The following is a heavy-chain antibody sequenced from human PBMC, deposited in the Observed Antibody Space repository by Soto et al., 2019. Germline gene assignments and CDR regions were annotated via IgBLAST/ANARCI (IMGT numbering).Heavy chain of an antibody. CDR1: GGSISSGGYY. J-gene: IGHJ4*02. Sequence: QVQLQESGPGLVKPSQTLSLTCTVSGGSISSGGYYWSWIRQHPGKGLEWIGYIYYSGSTYYNPSLKTCVTAAVDTSKNQFSLKLSSVTAADTAVYYCASQTRMVRGVIIIDYFDYWGQGTLVTVSS. V-gene: IGHV4-31*03. CDR3: ASQTRMVRGVIIIDYFDY. CDR2: IYYSGST. D-gene: IGHD3-10*01.